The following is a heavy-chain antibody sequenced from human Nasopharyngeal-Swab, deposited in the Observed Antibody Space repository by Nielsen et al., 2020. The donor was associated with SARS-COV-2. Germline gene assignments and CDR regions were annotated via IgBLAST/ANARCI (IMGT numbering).Heavy chain of an antibody. Sequence: GESLKISCAASGFTFSNFWMSWFRQAPGKGLEWVANMKQDGSVKYYLDSVKGRFTISRDNAKNSVFLEMNSLRAEDTAVYYCASQERGGSGSSWGRGTLVTVSS. J-gene: IGHJ4*02. V-gene: IGHV3-7*01. D-gene: IGHD3-10*01. CDR2: MKQDGSVK. CDR3: ASQERGGSGSS. CDR1: GFTFSNFW.